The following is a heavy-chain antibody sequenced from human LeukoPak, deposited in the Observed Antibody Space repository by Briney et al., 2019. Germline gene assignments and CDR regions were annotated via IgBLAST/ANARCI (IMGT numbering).Heavy chain of an antibody. CDR3: ARGDILTGYSY. V-gene: IGHV4-30-2*01. Sequence: PSQTLSLTCAVSGGSISSGGYSWSWIRQPPGKGLEWIGYIYHSETTYYNPSLKSRVTISVDRSKNQFSLNLRSATAADTAVYYCARGDILTGYSYWGQGTLVTVSS. D-gene: IGHD3-9*01. J-gene: IGHJ4*02. CDR1: GGSISSGGYS. CDR2: IYHSETT.